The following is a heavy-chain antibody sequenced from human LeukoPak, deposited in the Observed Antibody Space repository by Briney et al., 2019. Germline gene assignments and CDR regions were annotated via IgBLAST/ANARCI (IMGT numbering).Heavy chain of an antibody. Sequence: GGSLRLSCAASGFTFSDYSMNWVRQAPGKGLEWVSAIGASGADTYYSDSAKGRFTISRDNSENMLYLQVNSLRAEDTAVYYCARQHPSYSDNSGHYLVDYWGQGTLVTVSS. J-gene: IGHJ4*02. D-gene: IGHD3-22*01. CDR2: IGASGADT. CDR3: ARQHPSYSDNSGHYLVDY. V-gene: IGHV3-23*01. CDR1: GFTFSDYS.